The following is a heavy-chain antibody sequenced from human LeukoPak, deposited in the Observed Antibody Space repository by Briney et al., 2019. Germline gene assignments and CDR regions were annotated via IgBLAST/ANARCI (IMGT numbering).Heavy chain of an antibody. D-gene: IGHD2/OR15-2a*01. CDR2: INHSGST. CDR3: ARLMTTFLFRDAFDI. V-gene: IGHV4-34*01. J-gene: IGHJ3*02. Sequence: KPSETLSLTCAVYGGSFSGYYWSWIRQPPGKGLEWIGEINHSGSTNYNPSLKSRVTISVDTSKNQFSLKLSSVTAADTAVYYCARLMTTFLFRDAFDIWGQGTMVTVSS. CDR1: GGSFSGYY.